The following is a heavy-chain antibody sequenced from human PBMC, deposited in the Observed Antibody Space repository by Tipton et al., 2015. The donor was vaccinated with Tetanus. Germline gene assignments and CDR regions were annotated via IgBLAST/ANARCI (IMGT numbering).Heavy chain of an antibody. D-gene: IGHD2-21*02. CDR3: ERFYCGGACHSPYYNGVDV. J-gene: IGHJ6*02. CDR2: VYPTGST. CDR1: GASVSGGVEY. V-gene: IGHV4-61*08. Sequence: GLVKPSETLSLTCAVSGASVSGGVEYWTWLRQSPGNGLEWIGHVYPTGSTYYNPSLESRITLSVDKSRNQFSLKMWSGTTADTAIYYGERFYCGGACHSPYYNGVDVWGQGTAVTVS.